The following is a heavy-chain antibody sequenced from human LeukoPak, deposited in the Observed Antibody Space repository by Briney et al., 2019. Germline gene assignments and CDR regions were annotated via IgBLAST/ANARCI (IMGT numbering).Heavy chain of an antibody. CDR3: ARVGTPVDY. CDR1: GGSISSSRYY. J-gene: IGHJ4*02. CDR2: IYYSGST. V-gene: IGHV4-39*01. Sequence: SETLSLTCTVSGGSISSSRYYWGWLRQPPGKGLEWFGSIYYSGSTYYHPYLKRRVTISVDTSKNQFSLKLSSVTAADTAVYYCARVGTPVDYWGQGTLVTVSS. D-gene: IGHD4-23*01.